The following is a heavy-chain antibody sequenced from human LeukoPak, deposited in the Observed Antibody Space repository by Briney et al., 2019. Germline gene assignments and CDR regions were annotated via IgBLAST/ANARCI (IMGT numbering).Heavy chain of an antibody. J-gene: IGHJ4*02. Sequence: SETLSLTCIVSGGSISSSNSYWDWIRQPPGRGLEWIGDISHSGTINYNPSLRTRVTISADTSKNQFSLKLNSVTAADTAVYYCARVDLGYYIDYWGQGTLVTVSS. CDR1: GGSISSSNSY. CDR2: ISHSGTI. CDR3: ARVDLGYYIDY. D-gene: IGHD1-26*01. V-gene: IGHV4-61*05.